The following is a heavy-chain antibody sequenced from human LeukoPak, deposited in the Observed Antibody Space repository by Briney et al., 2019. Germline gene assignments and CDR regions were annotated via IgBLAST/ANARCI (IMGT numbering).Heavy chain of an antibody. CDR3: ASSRSRGSGSYWFYFDY. CDR1: GYTFTSYG. V-gene: IGHV1-18*01. CDR2: ISAYNGNT. Sequence: ASVKVSCKASGYTFTSYGISWVRQAPGQGLEWMGWISAYNGNTNYAQELQGRVTMTTDTSTSTAYMELRSLRSDDTAVYYCASSRSRGSGSYWFYFDYWGQGTLVTVSS. J-gene: IGHJ4*02. D-gene: IGHD3-10*01.